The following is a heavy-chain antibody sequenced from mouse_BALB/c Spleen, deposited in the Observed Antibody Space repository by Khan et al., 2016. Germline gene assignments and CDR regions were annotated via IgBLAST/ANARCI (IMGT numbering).Heavy chain of an antibody. CDR1: GYTFTSYN. CDR3: AREGNYFDY. V-gene: IGHV1-12*01. J-gene: IGHJ2*01. Sequence: QVQLQQSGAELVKPGASVKMSCKASGYTFTSYNMHWVKQTPGQGLEWIGAIYPGNGDTSYNQKFKGKATLPADKSSSTAYMQLSSLTSEDSAVYYGAREGNYFDYWGQGTTLTV. D-gene: IGHD2-14*01. CDR2: IYPGNGDT.